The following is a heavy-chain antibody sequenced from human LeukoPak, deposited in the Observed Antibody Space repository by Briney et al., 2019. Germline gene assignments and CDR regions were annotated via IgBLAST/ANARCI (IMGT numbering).Heavy chain of an antibody. J-gene: IGHJ4*02. Sequence: SGGSLRLSCAASGFTFSSYGMHWVRQAPGKGLEWVAVIWYDGSNKYYADSVKGRFTISRDNAKNSLYLQMNSLRAEDTAVSYCARSPVGGSSWSYYFDYWGQGTLVTVSS. D-gene: IGHD6-13*01. CDR3: ARSPVGGSSWSYYFDY. V-gene: IGHV3-33*03. CDR2: IWYDGSNK. CDR1: GFTFSSYG.